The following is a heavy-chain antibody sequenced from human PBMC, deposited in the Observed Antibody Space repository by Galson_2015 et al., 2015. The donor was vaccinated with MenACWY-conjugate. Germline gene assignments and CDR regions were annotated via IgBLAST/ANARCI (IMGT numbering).Heavy chain of an antibody. CDR1: GFTFSNAW. CDR2: IKSKTDGGTI. D-gene: IGHD3-22*01. V-gene: IGHV3-15*07. J-gene: IGHJ4*02. CDR3: STPTKNYYDSSGYRIEIDY. Sequence: SLRLSCADSGFTFSNAWMKWVRQAPGKGLEWVGRIKSKTDGGTIDYAAPVKGGFTISRDDSKNTLYLQMNSLKTEDTAVYYCSTPTKNYYDSSGYRIEIDYWGQGTLVTVSS.